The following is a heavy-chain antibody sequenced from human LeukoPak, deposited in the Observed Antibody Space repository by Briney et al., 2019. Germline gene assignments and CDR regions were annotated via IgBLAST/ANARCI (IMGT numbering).Heavy chain of an antibody. CDR3: ARLDYSSSLYDAFDI. CDR1: GGSFSGYY. V-gene: IGHV4-34*01. J-gene: IGHJ3*02. CDR2: ISHSGST. D-gene: IGHD6-13*01. Sequence: KSSETLSLTCAVYGGSFSGYYWSWIRQPPGKGLEWIGEISHSGSTNYNPSLKSRATISVDTSKNQFSLKLSSVTAADTAAYYCARLDYSSSLYDAFDIWGQGTMVTVSS.